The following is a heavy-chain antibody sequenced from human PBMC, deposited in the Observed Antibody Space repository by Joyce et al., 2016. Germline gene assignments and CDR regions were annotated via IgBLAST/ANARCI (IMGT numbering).Heavy chain of an antibody. CDR1: GGSISSSSYY. CDR2: IYYSGST. J-gene: IGHJ4*02. CDR3: ARDGFLEWLGDDY. D-gene: IGHD3-3*01. Sequence: QLQLQESGPGLVKPSETLSLTCTVSGGSISSSSYYWGWLRQPPGKGLEWIGSIYYSGSTYYTPSLKSRVTISVDTSKNQFSLKLSSVTAADTAVYYCARDGFLEWLGDDYWGQGTLVTVSS. V-gene: IGHV4-39*07.